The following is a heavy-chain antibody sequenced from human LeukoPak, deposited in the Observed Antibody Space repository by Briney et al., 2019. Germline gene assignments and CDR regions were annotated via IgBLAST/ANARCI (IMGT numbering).Heavy chain of an antibody. CDR3: ARDRLPITMVRGVTIDY. CDR2: ISYDGSNK. CDR1: GFTFSSYA. V-gene: IGHV3-30*04. D-gene: IGHD3-10*01. J-gene: IGHJ4*02. Sequence: GSLRLSCAASGFTFSSYAMHWVRQAPRKGLEWGAVISYDGSNKYYADSVKGRFTISRDNSKNTLYLQMNSLRAEDTAVYYCARDRLPITMVRGVTIDYWGQGTLVTVSS.